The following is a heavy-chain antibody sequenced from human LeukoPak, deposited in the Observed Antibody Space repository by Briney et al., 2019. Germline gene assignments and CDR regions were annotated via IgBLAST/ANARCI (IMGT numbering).Heavy chain of an antibody. V-gene: IGHV4-30-4*01. Sequence: SETLSLTCTVSGGSISSGDYYWSWIRQPPGKGLEWIGYIYYSGSTYYNPSLKSRVTISVDTSKNQFSLKLSSVTAADTAVYYCASYSSGWYETYYFDYWGQGTLVTVSS. CDR1: GGSISSGDYY. CDR2: IYYSGST. J-gene: IGHJ4*02. D-gene: IGHD6-19*01. CDR3: ASYSSGWYETYYFDY.